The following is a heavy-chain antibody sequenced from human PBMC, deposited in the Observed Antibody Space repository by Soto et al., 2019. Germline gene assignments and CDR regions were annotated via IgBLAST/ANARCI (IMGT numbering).Heavy chain of an antibody. CDR1: GFTFSSYG. D-gene: IGHD6-6*01. J-gene: IGHJ4*02. CDR2: IWFDGGNQ. V-gene: IGHV3-33*01. Sequence: QAHLVESGGGVVQPGRSLRLSCAASGFTFSSYGMHWVRQAPGKGLEWVAVIWFDGGNQYYADSVKGRFTISRDNSKNTLYLQMNSLRVEDTAVYFCARDRHSTSSGYFEYWGQGTLVTVSS. CDR3: ARDRHSTSSGYFEY.